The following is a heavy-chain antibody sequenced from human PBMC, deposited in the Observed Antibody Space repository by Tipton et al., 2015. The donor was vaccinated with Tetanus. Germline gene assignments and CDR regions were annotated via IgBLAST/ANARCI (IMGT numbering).Heavy chain of an antibody. V-gene: IGHV4-59*12. CDR2: IYFNGTA. Sequence: LRLSCSVSGGSISSYFWSWIRQPPGKGLEWIGYIYFNGTAKYNPSLKSRVTMSIDTSKNQFSLNLRSVTAADTAVYYCARDRGFTTYNYFDPWGQGTLVTVSS. CDR3: ARDRGFTTYNYFDP. CDR1: GGSISSYF. D-gene: IGHD5-24*01. J-gene: IGHJ5*02.